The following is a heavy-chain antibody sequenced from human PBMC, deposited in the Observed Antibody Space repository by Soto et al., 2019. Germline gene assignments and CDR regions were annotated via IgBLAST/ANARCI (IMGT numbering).Heavy chain of an antibody. CDR1: GFSLSTTGVG. CDR3: AHSPVKIAVAGGIYFDF. Sequence: GSGPTLVNPTQTLTLTCTFSGFSLSTTGVGVGRIRQPPGKAPEWLALIYWNDEERYSPSLKSRLTITKDTSKIQVVLTMTNMDPVDTATYYCAHSPVKIAVAGGIYFDFWGQGTLVTVSS. J-gene: IGHJ4*02. CDR2: IYWNDEE. V-gene: IGHV2-5*01. D-gene: IGHD6-19*01.